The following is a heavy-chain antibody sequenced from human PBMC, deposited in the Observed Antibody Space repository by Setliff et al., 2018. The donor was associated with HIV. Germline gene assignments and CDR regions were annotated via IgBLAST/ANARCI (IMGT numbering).Heavy chain of an antibody. D-gene: IGHD1-1*01. V-gene: IGHV3-21*01. CDR1: GFTFSSHS. J-gene: IGHJ4*02. Sequence: GGSLRLSCVASGFTFSSHSLNWVRQAPGKGLEWISYIDTTSRSTYYAESVKGRFTISRDSAKNSLYLQMNSLRADDTAIYYCASARIPTGGTSTSFDYWGQGTLVTVSS. CDR2: IDTTSRST. CDR3: ASARIPTGGTSTSFDY.